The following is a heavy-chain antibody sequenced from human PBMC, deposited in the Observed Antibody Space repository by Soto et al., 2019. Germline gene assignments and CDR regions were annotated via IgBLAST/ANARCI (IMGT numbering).Heavy chain of an antibody. V-gene: IGHV1-3*01. CDR3: ARDLGGWPDY. D-gene: IGHD2-15*01. Sequence: ASVKVSCKSSGYSFTQYVIHWVRQAPGQRLEWMGWINAGNGNTKYSQKFQGRVTITRDTSASTAYMELSSLRSEDTAVYYCARDLGGWPDYWGQGTLVTVSS. CDR2: INAGNGNT. J-gene: IGHJ4*02. CDR1: GYSFTQYV.